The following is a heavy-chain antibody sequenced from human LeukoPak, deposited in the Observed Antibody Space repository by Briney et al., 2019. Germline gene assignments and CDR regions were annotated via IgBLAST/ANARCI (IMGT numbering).Heavy chain of an antibody. Sequence: GGSLRLSCAASGFTFSTYWMSRVRQAPGKGLEWVANINQDGSEKNYVDSVKGRFTISRDNAKNSLYLQMNSLRAEDTAVYYCARDRGVVGQFDPWGQGTLVTVSS. V-gene: IGHV3-7*01. CDR1: GFTFSTYW. D-gene: IGHD2-15*01. J-gene: IGHJ5*02. CDR3: ARDRGVVGQFDP. CDR2: INQDGSEK.